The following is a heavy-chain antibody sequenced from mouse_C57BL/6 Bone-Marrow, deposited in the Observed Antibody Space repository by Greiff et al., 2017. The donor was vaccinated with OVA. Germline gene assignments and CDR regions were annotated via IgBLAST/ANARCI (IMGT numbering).Heavy chain of an antibody. J-gene: IGHJ3*01. Sequence: VQLQQPGAELVKPGASVKLSCKASGYTFTSYWMQWVKQRPGQGLEWIGEIDPSDSYTNYNQKFKGKATLTVDTSSSTAYMQLSSLTSEDSAVYYCASAYYDYAWFADWGQGTLVTVSA. D-gene: IGHD2-4*01. CDR3: ASAYYDYAWFAD. V-gene: IGHV1-50*01. CDR1: GYTFTSYW. CDR2: IDPSDSYT.